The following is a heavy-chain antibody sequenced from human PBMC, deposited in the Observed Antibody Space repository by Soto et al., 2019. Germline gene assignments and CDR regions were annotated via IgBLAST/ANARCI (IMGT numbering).Heavy chain of an antibody. D-gene: IGHD3-3*01. V-gene: IGHV1-3*01. Sequence: ASVKVSCKASGYTFTSYAMHWVRQAPGQSLEWMGWISSGNDNTRYSQKFQGRVTITRDTSASTAYMELSSLRSEDTAVYYCARDLFGVGGRIDPCGQVPLVTVSS. CDR2: ISSGNDNT. J-gene: IGHJ5*02. CDR1: GYTFTSYA. CDR3: ARDLFGVGGRIDP.